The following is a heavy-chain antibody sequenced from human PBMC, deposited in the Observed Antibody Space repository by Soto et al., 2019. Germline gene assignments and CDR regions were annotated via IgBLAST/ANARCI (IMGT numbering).Heavy chain of an antibody. CDR2: INHSGST. V-gene: IGHV4-34*01. J-gene: IGHJ3*02. CDR1: VGSFSCYY. D-gene: IGHD6-19*01. Sequence: SETLSLTCAVYVGSFSCYYWIWIRQPPGKGLEWIGEINHSGSTNYNPSLKSRVTISVDTSKNQFSLKLSSVTAADTAVYYCARTGYSSGWYKAAFDIWGQGTMVTVSS. CDR3: ARTGYSSGWYKAAFDI.